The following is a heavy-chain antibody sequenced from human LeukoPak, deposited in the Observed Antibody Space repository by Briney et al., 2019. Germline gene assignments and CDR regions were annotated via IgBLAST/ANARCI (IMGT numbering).Heavy chain of an antibody. Sequence: ASVKVSCKASGYTFTSYGISWVRQAPGQGLEWMGWISAYNGNTYYAQKLQGRVTITTDTSTSTAYMELRSLRSDDTAVYYCARVVDTAMLLQSYNWFDPWGQGTLVTVSS. D-gene: IGHD5-18*01. CDR2: ISAYNGNT. J-gene: IGHJ5*02. CDR3: ARVVDTAMLLQSYNWFDP. CDR1: GYTFTSYG. V-gene: IGHV1-18*01.